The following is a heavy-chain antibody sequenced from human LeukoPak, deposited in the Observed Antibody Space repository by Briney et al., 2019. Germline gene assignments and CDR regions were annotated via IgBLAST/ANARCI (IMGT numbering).Heavy chain of an antibody. CDR3: ARGRYYDNSVYYYFDY. Sequence: GGSLRLSCAASGFTFSSYEMSWVRQAPGMGLAWVSAISGSGGSTYYADSVKGRFTISRDTSKNTLYLQMNRLRAEDTAVYYCARGRYYDNSVYYYFDYWGQGTLVTVSS. CDR1: GFTFSSYE. V-gene: IGHV3-23*01. J-gene: IGHJ4*02. D-gene: IGHD3-22*01. CDR2: ISGSGGST.